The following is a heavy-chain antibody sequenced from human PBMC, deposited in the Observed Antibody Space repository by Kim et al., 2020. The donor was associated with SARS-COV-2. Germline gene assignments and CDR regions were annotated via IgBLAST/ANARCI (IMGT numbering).Heavy chain of an antibody. CDR3: AKHIPVTDNFFDY. CDR2: ISGSGSTA. D-gene: IGHD1-20*01. Sequence: GGSLRLSCAASGFTFSSYAMSWVRQASGRGLEWVSAISGSGSTAYYADSGKGRFTISRDNSKNTLYLQMNSLRAEDTAVYYCAKHIPVTDNFFDYWGQGTLVTVSS. J-gene: IGHJ4*02. CDR1: GFTFSSYA. V-gene: IGHV3-23*01.